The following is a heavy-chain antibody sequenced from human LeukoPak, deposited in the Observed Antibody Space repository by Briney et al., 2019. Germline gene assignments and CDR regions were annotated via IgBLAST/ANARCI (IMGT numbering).Heavy chain of an antibody. CDR3: AKGDVGRYNWFAP. J-gene: IGHJ5*02. V-gene: IGHV3-30*18. CDR1: GFTFSSYG. CDR2: ISYDGSNK. Sequence: PGRSLRLSCAASGFTFSSYGMHWVRQAPGKGLEWVAVISYDGSNKYYADSVKGRFTISRDNSKNTLYLQMNSLRAEDTAVYYCAKGDVGRYNWFAPWGQGTLVTVSS.